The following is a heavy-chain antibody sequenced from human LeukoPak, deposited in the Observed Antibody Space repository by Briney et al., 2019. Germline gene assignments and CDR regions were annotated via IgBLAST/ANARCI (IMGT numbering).Heavy chain of an antibody. D-gene: IGHD6-19*01. CDR2: IYYSGST. V-gene: IGHV4-59*01. CDR3: ARDPNVMGVIAVAVRGNWYFDL. J-gene: IGHJ2*01. Sequence: SETLSLTCTVSGGSISSYYWSWIRQPPGKGLEWIGYIYYSGSTNYNPSLKSRVTISVDTSKNQFSLKLSSVTAADTAVYYCARDPNVMGVIAVAVRGNWYFDLWGRGTLVTVSS. CDR1: GGSISSYY.